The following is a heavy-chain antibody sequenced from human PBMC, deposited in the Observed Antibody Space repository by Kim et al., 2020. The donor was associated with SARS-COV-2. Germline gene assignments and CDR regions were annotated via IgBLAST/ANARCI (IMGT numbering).Heavy chain of an antibody. V-gene: IGHV3-48*03. CDR3: ARVPHSSGWYEWGYYYYYGMDV. J-gene: IGHJ6*02. Sequence: GWSLRLSCAASGFTFSSYEMNWVRQAPGKGLEWVSYISSSGSTIYYADSVKGRFTISRDNAKNSLYLQMNSLRAEDTAVYYCARVPHSSGWYEWGYYYYYGMDVWGQGTTVTVSS. D-gene: IGHD6-19*01. CDR1: GFTFSSYE. CDR2: ISSSGSTI.